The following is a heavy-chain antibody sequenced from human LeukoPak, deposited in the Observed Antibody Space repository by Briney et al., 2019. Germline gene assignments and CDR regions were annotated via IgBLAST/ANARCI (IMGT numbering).Heavy chain of an antibody. CDR1: GFRFNNYP. CDR3: VRHDSYIPY. Sequence: GGSLRHSCAPSGFRFNNYPMSWVPQAPGERLEWVSGISDSGRSTYYGDSVKGGFTISRDNSKNTVHLQMNNLRVDDTAVYFCVRHDSYIPYWGQGTLVTVSS. D-gene: IGHD5-18*01. CDR2: ISDSGRST. J-gene: IGHJ4*02. V-gene: IGHV3-23*01.